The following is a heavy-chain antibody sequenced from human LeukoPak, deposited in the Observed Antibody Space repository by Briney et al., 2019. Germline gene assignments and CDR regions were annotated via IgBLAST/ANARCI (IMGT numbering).Heavy chain of an antibody. Sequence: ASVKVSCKASGYPFAGYYVHWVRQAPGQGLEWMGWINPNSGGTNYPQKFLGRVTMTRDTSTSTAYMELSRLRSDDTAVYSCAREEMSSNCPDYWGQGTLVTVSS. CDR3: AREEMSSNCPDY. CDR1: GYPFAGYY. CDR2: INPNSGGT. V-gene: IGHV1-2*02. J-gene: IGHJ4*02. D-gene: IGHD6-13*01.